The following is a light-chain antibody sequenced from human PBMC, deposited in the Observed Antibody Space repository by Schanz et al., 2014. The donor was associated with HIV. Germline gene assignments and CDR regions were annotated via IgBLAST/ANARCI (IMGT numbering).Light chain of an antibody. CDR2: AAS. V-gene: IGKV1-9*01. CDR3: QQYYSTPPT. J-gene: IGKJ1*01. CDR1: QDISTY. Sequence: DIQLSQSPSFLSASVGDRVTVTCRASQDISTYLAWYQQKPGKAPKLLIYAASTLQSGVPSRFSGSGSGTEFTLTISRLQAEDVAVYFCQQYYSTPPTFGQGTKVEIK.